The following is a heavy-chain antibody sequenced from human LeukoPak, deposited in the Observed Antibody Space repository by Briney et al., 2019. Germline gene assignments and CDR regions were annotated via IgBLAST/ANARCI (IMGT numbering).Heavy chain of an antibody. CDR3: ARESHGDYVDY. CDR1: SGSISVYY. J-gene: IGHJ4*02. D-gene: IGHD4-17*01. V-gene: IGHV4-59*01. CDR2: IYSNGRT. Sequence: SETLSLTCTVFSGSISVYYWTWIRQPPGKDLEWIGYIYSNGRTDYNPSLESRVTISVDTSKNQFSLKLGSVTAADTAVYYCARESHGDYVDYWGQGTLVTVSS.